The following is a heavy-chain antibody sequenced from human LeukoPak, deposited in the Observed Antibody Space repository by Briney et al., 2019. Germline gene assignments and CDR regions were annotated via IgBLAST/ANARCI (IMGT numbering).Heavy chain of an antibody. CDR1: GFTFSSYS. D-gene: IGHD3-3*01. J-gene: IGHJ4*02. Sequence: GGSLRLSCAASGFTFSSYSMNWVRQAPGKGLEWVSSISSSSYIYYAHSVKGRFTISRDNAKNSMYLQMNSLRAEDTAVYYCARDRDDFWGGIDYWGQGTLVTVSS. CDR2: ISSSSYI. CDR3: ARDRDDFWGGIDY. V-gene: IGHV3-21*01.